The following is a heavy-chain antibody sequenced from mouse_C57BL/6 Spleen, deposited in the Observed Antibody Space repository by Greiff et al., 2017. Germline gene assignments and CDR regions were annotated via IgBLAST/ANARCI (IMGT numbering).Heavy chain of an antibody. CDR3: ASHGNHWYFDV. Sequence: EVQLQESGGDLVKPGGSLKLSCAASGFTFSSYGMSWVRQTPDKRLEWVATISSGGSYTYYPDSVKGRFTISRDNAKNTLYLQMSSLKSEDTAMYYCASHGNHWYFDVWGTGTTVTVSS. J-gene: IGHJ1*03. V-gene: IGHV5-6*01. CDR2: ISSGGSYT. CDR1: GFTFSSYG. D-gene: IGHD2-1*01.